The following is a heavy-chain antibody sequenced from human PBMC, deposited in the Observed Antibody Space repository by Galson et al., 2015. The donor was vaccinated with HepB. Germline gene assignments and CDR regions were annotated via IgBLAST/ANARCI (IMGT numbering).Heavy chain of an antibody. Sequence: SETLSLTCTVSGGSISSYYWSWIRQPPGKGLEWIGYIYYSGSTNYNPSLKSRVTISVDTSKNQFSLKLSSVTAADTAVYYCAREGDGGKPGWYFDLWGRGTLVTVSS. J-gene: IGHJ2*01. CDR3: AREGDGGKPGWYFDL. D-gene: IGHD4-23*01. V-gene: IGHV4-59*01. CDR2: IYYSGST. CDR1: GGSISSYY.